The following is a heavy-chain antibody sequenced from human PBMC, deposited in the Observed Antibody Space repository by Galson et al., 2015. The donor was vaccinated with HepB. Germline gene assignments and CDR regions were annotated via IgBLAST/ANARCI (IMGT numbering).Heavy chain of an antibody. Sequence: SLRLSCAASRFSYSTSNMVWVRQAAGKGLEWLSYIDSTSRAIYYSDSVKGRFTVSRDNGQNSLSLQMNSLRADDTAVYYCARDVPILGGAFDIWGQGTIVSVST. CDR3: ARDVPILGGAFDI. V-gene: IGHV3-48*01. CDR1: RFSYSTSN. J-gene: IGHJ3*02. CDR2: IDSTSRAI. D-gene: IGHD2-21*01.